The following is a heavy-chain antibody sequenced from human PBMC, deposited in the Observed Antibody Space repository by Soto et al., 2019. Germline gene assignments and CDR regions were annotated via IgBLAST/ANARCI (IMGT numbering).Heavy chain of an antibody. D-gene: IGHD2-8*01. J-gene: IGHJ6*02. CDR3: ARDPRYCTNGVCPHRGWYYYYYGMDV. V-gene: IGHV1-18*01. Sequence: QVQLVQSGAEVKKPGASVKVSCKASGYTFTSYGISWVRQAPGQGLEWMGWISAYNGNTNYAQKLQGRVTMTTDTSTSTAYMELRSLRSDDTAVYYCARDPRYCTNGVCPHRGWYYYYYGMDVWGQGTTVTVSS. CDR2: ISAYNGNT. CDR1: GYTFTSYG.